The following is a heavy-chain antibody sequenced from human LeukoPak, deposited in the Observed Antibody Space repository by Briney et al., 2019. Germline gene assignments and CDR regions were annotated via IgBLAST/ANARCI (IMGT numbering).Heavy chain of an antibody. D-gene: IGHD6-13*01. CDR1: GYXFTTYW. Sequence: GESLKISCNGSGYXFTTYWIGWVRQMPGKGLEWMGIIYPGDSDPRYSPSFQGQVTISADTSISTAYLQWRSLKASDSAMYYCVRHGLGSSWFGFDYWGQGTLVTVSS. CDR3: VRHGLGSSWFGFDY. CDR2: IYPGDSDP. V-gene: IGHV5-51*01. J-gene: IGHJ4*02.